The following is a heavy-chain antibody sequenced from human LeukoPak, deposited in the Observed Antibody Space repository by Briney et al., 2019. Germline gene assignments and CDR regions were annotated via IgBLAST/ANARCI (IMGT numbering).Heavy chain of an antibody. Sequence: PSQTLSLTCTVSGGSISSGSYYWSWIPQPAGKGLEWIGRIYTSGNTNYNPSLKSRVTVSVDTSKNQFSLKLSSVTAADTAVYYCARGHMITFGGVSPGFDYWGQGTLVTVSS. CDR2: IYTSGNT. J-gene: IGHJ4*02. D-gene: IGHD3-16*01. CDR3: ARGHMITFGGVSPGFDY. CDR1: GGSISSGSYY. V-gene: IGHV4-61*02.